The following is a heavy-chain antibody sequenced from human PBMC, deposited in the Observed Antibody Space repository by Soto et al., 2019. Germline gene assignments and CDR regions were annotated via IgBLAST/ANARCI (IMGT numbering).Heavy chain of an antibody. D-gene: IGHD6-13*01. V-gene: IGHV4-59*01. J-gene: IGHJ5*02. CDR3: ARDIVAAADYNWFDP. CDR1: GGSISSYY. CDR2: IYYSGST. Sequence: SETLSLTCTVSGGSISSYYWSWIRQPPGKGLEWIGYIYYSGSTNYNPSLKSRVTISVDTSKNQFSLKLSSVTAADTAVYYCARDIVAAADYNWFDPWGQGTLVTVSS.